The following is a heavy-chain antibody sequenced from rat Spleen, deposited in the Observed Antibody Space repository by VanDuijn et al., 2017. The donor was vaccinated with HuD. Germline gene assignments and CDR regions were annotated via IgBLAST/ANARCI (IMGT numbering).Heavy chain of an antibody. D-gene: IGHD1-11*01. CDR1: GFTFSNYG. J-gene: IGHJ3*01. CDR2: ISPSGAIT. V-gene: IGHV5-19*01. Sequence: EVQLVESGGGLVQPGRSLKLSCAASGFTFSNYGMHWIRQAPGKGLEWVASISPSGAITNYRDSVKGRFTISRDKAKSTLYLQMDSLRSEDSATYYCATDYGRFAYWGQGTLVTVSS. CDR3: ATDYGRFAY.